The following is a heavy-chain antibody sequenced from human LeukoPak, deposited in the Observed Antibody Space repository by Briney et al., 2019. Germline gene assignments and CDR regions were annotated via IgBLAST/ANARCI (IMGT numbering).Heavy chain of an antibody. CDR2: MYNSGSI. J-gene: IGHJ3*02. Sequence: SETLSLTCVVSGSSISSADYWGWIRRSPRKGLEWIGSMYNSGSISYNPSLKSRVTISVDTSKNQFPVKVRYVTAAGTSVLYCARNSSISTGRSPHKNAFDIWGQGTMVIVSS. CDR3: ARNSSISTGRSPHKNAFDI. D-gene: IGHD3-10*01. V-gene: IGHV4-38-2*01. CDR1: GSSISSADY.